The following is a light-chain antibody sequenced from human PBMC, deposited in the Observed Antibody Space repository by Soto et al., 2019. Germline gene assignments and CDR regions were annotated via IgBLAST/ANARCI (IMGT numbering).Light chain of an antibody. CDR2: DAS. Sequence: DIQMTQSPSTLAASLGERGTLTLRGRQSISSWLAWDQQKPGKAPKLLIYDASSLESGGPSRFSGSGSGTEFTLNISSLQPDDFATYYCQQYNSYWTFGQGTKVDI. V-gene: IGKV1-5*01. CDR3: QQYNSYWT. J-gene: IGKJ1*01. CDR1: QSISSW.